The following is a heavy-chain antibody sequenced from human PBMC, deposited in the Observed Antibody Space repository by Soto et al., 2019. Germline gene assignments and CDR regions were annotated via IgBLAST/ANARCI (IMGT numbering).Heavy chain of an antibody. Sequence: QVQLVESGGGVVQPGRSLRLSCAASGFTFTSYAMHWVRQAPGKGLEWVAVISYDGGNKYYADSVKGRFTISRDNSKNTLFLQMNSLRADDTAIYYCARDQDPYGSGSYYNGPPDYWGQGPLVRVTS. CDR3: ARDQDPYGSGSYYNGPPDY. J-gene: IGHJ4*02. CDR1: GFTFTSYA. D-gene: IGHD3-10*01. V-gene: IGHV3-30-3*01. CDR2: ISYDGGNK.